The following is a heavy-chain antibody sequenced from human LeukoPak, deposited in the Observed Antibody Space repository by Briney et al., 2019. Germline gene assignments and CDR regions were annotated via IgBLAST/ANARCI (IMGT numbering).Heavy chain of an antibody. J-gene: IGHJ5*02. CDR1: GFTFSSYG. CDR3: ARSKYGSGSYYNINWFDP. CDR2: ISGSGDNT. V-gene: IGHV3-23*01. D-gene: IGHD3-10*01. Sequence: GETLRLSCAASGFTFSSYGMTWVRQAPGKGLEWVSGISGSGDNTWYADSVKGRFTISRDNSKNTLYLQMNSLRAEDTAVYYCARSKYGSGSYYNINWFDPWGQGTLVTVSS.